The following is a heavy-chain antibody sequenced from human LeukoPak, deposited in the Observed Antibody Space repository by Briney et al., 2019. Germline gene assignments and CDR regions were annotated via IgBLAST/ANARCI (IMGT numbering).Heavy chain of an antibody. CDR3: ARDKLLEDVDTAMVD. D-gene: IGHD5-18*01. Sequence: SVKVSCKASGGTFSSYAINWVRQAPGQGLEWMGRIIPIFGTANYAQKFQGRVTITTDESTSTAYMELSSLRSEDTAAYYCARDKLLEDVDTAMVDWGQGTLVTVSS. CDR2: IIPIFGTA. V-gene: IGHV1-69*05. CDR1: GGTFSSYA. J-gene: IGHJ4*02.